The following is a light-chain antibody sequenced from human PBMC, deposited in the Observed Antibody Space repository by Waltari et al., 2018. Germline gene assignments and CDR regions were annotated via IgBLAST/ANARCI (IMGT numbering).Light chain of an antibody. J-gene: IGLJ1*01. CDR2: EVN. Sequence: QSALTQPPSASGSPGQSVTISCTGTSSDVGCYKFVSWYQQHPGRAPKLMIYEVNQRPSGVPDRFSGSKSGNTASLTVSGLQAEDEADYYCSSYAGSNNLVFGTGTKVTVL. CDR1: SSDVGCYKF. CDR3: SSYAGSNNLV. V-gene: IGLV2-8*01.